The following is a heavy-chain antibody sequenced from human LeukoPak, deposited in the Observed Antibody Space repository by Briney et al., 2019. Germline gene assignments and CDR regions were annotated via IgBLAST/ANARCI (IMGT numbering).Heavy chain of an antibody. CDR2: ISGSGGST. D-gene: IGHD3-10*01. J-gene: IGHJ4*02. CDR3: AKDGITVAATDRRSFDY. V-gene: IGHV3-23*01. CDR1: AFTFSSYA. Sequence: PGGSLRLSCAASAFTFSSYAMSWVRQAPGKGLEWVSGISGSGGSTYYADSVKGRFTISRDNSKNTLYLQMNSLRVEDTAVYYCAKDGITVAATDRRSFDYWGQGTLVTVSS.